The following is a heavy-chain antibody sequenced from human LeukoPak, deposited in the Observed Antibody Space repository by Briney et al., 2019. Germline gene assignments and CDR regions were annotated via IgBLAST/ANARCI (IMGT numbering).Heavy chain of an antibody. CDR3: ARSRRIVGATTGFDY. J-gene: IGHJ4*02. CDR2: IYYSGST. V-gene: IGHV4-59*01. Sequence: SETLSLTCTVSGGSISSYYWSWIRQPPGKGLEWIGYIYYSGSTNYNPSLKSRVTISVDTSKNQFSLKLSSVTAADTAVYYCARSRRIVGATTGFDYWGQGTLVTVSS. CDR1: GGSISSYY. D-gene: IGHD1-26*01.